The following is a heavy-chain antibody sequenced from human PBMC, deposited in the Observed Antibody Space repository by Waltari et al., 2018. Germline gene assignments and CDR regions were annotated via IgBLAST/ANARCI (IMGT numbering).Heavy chain of an antibody. CDR1: GFTFSSYS. CDR2: ISSSSSTI. D-gene: IGHD1-1*01. CDR3: ARVDWNPPYNWFDP. Sequence: EVQLVESGGGLVQPGGSLRLSCAASGFTFSSYSMNWVRQAPGKGLEWVSYISSSSSTIYYADSVKGRFTISRDNAKNSLYLQMNSLRAEDTAVYYCARVDWNPPYNWFDPWGQGTLVTVSS. J-gene: IGHJ5*02. V-gene: IGHV3-48*04.